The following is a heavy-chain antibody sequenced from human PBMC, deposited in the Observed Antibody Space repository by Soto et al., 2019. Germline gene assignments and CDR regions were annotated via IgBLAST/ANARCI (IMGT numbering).Heavy chain of an antibody. CDR1: GASVNTGY. J-gene: IGHJ5*02. CDR3: ARSYYDSTGSAVDP. CDR2: MYFAGSF. V-gene: IGHV4-59*02. Sequence: QMQLQESGPGLVKPSETLSLTCTVSGASVNTGYWSWIRQPPGKGLEWIGFMYFAGSFNYNPSLSSRVTISVETSKHQFSLTLTSVTAADTAVYYCARSYYDSTGSAVDPWGQGILVTVSS. D-gene: IGHD3-22*01.